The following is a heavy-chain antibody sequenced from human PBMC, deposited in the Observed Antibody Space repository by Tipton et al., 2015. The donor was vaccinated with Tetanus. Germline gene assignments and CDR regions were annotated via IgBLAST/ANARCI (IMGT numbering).Heavy chain of an antibody. D-gene: IGHD5-18*01. CDR1: GFTFSSYG. Sequence: SLRLSCAASGFTFSSYGMHWVRQAPGKGLEWVAVIWYDGSNKYYADSVKGRFTISRDNSKNTLYLQMNSLRAEDTAVYYCARARVGYSYGYPDYWGQGTLVTVSS. CDR2: IWYDGSNK. J-gene: IGHJ4*02. CDR3: ARARVGYSYGYPDY. V-gene: IGHV3-33*01.